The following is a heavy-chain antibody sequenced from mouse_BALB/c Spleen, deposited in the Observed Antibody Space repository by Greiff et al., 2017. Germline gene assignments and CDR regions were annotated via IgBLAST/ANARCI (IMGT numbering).Heavy chain of an antibody. Sequence: EVKLVESGVGLVKPGGSLKLSCAASGFTFSSYAMSWVRQSPEKRLEWVAEISSGGSYTYYPDTVTGRFTISRDNAKNTLYLEMSSLRSEDTAMYYCARRFHYFDYWGQGTTLTVSS. CDR3: ARRFHYFDY. J-gene: IGHJ2*01. CDR2: ISSGGSYT. CDR1: GFTFSSYA. V-gene: IGHV5-9-4*01.